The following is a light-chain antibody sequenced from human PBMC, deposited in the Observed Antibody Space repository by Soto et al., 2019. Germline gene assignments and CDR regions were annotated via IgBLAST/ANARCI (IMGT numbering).Light chain of an antibody. CDR1: SGDIGGYDY. CDR3: SSYAGSINPYV. V-gene: IGLV2-8*01. CDR2: EVT. Sequence: QSALTQPPSASGSPGQSVTISCTGTSGDIGGYDYVSWYQQHPGKAPKLMIYEVTKRPLGVPDRFSGSKSGNTASLTVSGLQAEDEADYYCSSYAGSINPYVFGTGNKVTVL. J-gene: IGLJ1*01.